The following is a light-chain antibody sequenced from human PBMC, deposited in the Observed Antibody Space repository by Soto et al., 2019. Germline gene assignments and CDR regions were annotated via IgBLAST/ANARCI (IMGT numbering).Light chain of an antibody. CDR3: LQDYNYPFT. J-gene: IGKJ3*01. V-gene: IGKV1-6*01. Sequence: AIQMTQSPSSLSASVGDRVTITCRASQGIRNDLGWYQQKPGKAPKLLIYAASSLQSGVPSRFSGSGSGIDFTLTISSLQPEDFAPYYCLQDYNYPFTFGPGTKVDIK. CDR2: AAS. CDR1: QGIRND.